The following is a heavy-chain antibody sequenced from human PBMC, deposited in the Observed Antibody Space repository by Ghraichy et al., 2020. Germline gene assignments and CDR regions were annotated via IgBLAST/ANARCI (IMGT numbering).Heavy chain of an antibody. Sequence: GGSLRLSCAASGFTFSSYAMSWVRQAPGKGLEWVSAISGSGGSTYYADSVKGRFTIFRDNSKNTLYLQMNSLRAEDTAVYYCATTPYYLRFLEWLPLNEYYGMDVWGQGTTVTVSS. J-gene: IGHJ6*02. D-gene: IGHD3-3*01. V-gene: IGHV3-23*01. CDR2: ISGSGGST. CDR1: GFTFSSYA. CDR3: ATTPYYLRFLEWLPLNEYYGMDV.